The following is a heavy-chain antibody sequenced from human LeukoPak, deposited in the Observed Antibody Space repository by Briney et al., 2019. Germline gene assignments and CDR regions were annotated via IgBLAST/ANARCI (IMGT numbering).Heavy chain of an antibody. V-gene: IGHV3-48*01. CDR2: IDARSGIT. CDR1: GFTFAIFG. CDR3: ARLRYYGMDV. J-gene: IGHJ6*02. Sequence: GGSLRLSCAASGFTFAIFGLNWVRQAPGKGPEWVSYIDARSGITYYADSVQGRFTISRDNSKNTLYLQMNSLRAEDTAVYYCARLRYYGMDVWGQGTTVTVSS.